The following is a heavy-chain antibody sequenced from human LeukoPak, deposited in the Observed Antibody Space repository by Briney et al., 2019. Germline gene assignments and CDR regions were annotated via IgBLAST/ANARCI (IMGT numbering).Heavy chain of an antibody. J-gene: IGHJ4*02. Sequence: GGSLRLSCAASGFTFSGYWMHWVRQAPGKGLVWVSRIKSDGSSTSYADSVKGRFTISRDNAKNSLYLQMNSLRAEDTAVYYYASGYYYDSSGYPGDYWGQGTLVTVSS. CDR1: GFTFSGYW. CDR2: IKSDGSST. V-gene: IGHV3-74*01. CDR3: ASGYYYDSSGYPGDY. D-gene: IGHD3-22*01.